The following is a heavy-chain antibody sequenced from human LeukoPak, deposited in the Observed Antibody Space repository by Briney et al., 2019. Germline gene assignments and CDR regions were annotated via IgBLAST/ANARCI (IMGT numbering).Heavy chain of an antibody. Sequence: SETLSLTCTVSSDSFSSVKDYWAWIRQPPGKGLEWIASGDYSGGTYYNPSLESRVAISADMSKNQISLKLSSVTAADTALYYCARERGEEYSSGWYKRNYFDNWGQGTRATVSS. CDR1: SDSFSSVKDY. CDR2: GDYSGGT. D-gene: IGHD6-19*01. J-gene: IGHJ4*02. V-gene: IGHV4-39*07. CDR3: ARERGEEYSSGWYKRNYFDN.